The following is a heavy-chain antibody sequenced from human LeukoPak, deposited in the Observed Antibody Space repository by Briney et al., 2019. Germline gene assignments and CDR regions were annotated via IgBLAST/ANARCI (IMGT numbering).Heavy chain of an antibody. V-gene: IGHV1-2*06. D-gene: IGHD6-19*01. CDR3: AREGSSGWNNWFDL. J-gene: IGHJ5*02. CDR1: GYTFTGYY. Sequence: ASVKVSCKASGYTFTGYYMHWVRQAPGQGLEWMGRINPNSGGTNYAQKFQGRVTMTRDTSISTAYMKLSRLRSDDTAVYYCAREGSSGWNNWFDLWGQGTLVTVSS. CDR2: INPNSGGT.